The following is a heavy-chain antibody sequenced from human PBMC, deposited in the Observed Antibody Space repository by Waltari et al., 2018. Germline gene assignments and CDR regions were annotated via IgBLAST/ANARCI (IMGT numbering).Heavy chain of an antibody. CDR2: IKSKTDGGTT. J-gene: IGHJ4*02. V-gene: IGHV3-15*01. CDR3: TTTRWFTFDY. Sequence: EVQLVESGGGLVKPGGSLSISCAVSGLTFNHAWMSWVRQAPGKGLEWVGHIKSKTDGGTTDYAAPVKGRFTISRDDSKNTLYLQMNSLKTEDTAVYYCTTTRWFTFDYWGQGTLVTVSS. CDR1: GLTFNHAW. D-gene: IGHD2-15*01.